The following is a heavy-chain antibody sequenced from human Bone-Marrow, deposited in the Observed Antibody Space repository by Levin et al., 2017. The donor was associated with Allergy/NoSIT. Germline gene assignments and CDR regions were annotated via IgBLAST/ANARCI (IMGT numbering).Heavy chain of an antibody. CDR3: ARDLDYYDTAFDI. Sequence: ASVKVSCKASGYTFTDYYMNWVRQAPGQGLEWMGWINPNSGGTNYAQKFQGRVTMTRDTSISTAYMELSGLRSDDTAVYYCARDLDYYDTAFDIWGQGTMVTVSS. CDR2: INPNSGGT. V-gene: IGHV1-2*02. CDR1: GYTFTDYY. J-gene: IGHJ3*02. D-gene: IGHD3-22*01.